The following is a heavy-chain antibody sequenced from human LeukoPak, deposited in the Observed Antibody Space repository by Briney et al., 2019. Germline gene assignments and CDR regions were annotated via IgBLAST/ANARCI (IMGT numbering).Heavy chain of an antibody. Sequence: PSQTLSLTCTLSGGSISSGSYYWSWIRQPAGKGLEWIGRIYTSGSTNYNPSLKSRVTISVDTSKNQFSLKLSSVTAADTAVYYCATVDTDAFDIWGQGTMVTVSS. J-gene: IGHJ3*02. D-gene: IGHD5-18*01. CDR1: GGSISSGSYY. V-gene: IGHV4-61*02. CDR3: ATVDTDAFDI. CDR2: IYTSGST.